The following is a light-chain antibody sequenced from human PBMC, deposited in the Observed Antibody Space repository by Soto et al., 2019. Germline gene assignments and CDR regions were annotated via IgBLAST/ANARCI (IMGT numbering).Light chain of an antibody. CDR1: QSVISIY. J-gene: IGKJ5*01. V-gene: IGKV3-20*01. CDR3: EHYGNSAIT. CDR2: GAA. Sequence: EIVFTQSPGTLSLSPGEKTTLSCRATQSVISIYVAWYQQKPGQARSLLIYGAANSVTGIPDRFSGSGSGTVFSLTISRLEPEHFAVYYCEHYGNSAITFGQGTRLEIK.